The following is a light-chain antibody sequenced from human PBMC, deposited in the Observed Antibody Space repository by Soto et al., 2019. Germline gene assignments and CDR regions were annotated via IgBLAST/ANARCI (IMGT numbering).Light chain of an antibody. V-gene: IGKV1-9*01. CDR1: QALSNY. J-gene: IGKJ4*01. CDR2: SAS. Sequence: IHWPQSPSVLSASVGDTVTVTCRASQALSNYLAWYQQKPGKAPDLLIYSASTLQSGVPSRFSGSGSETEFSLTIRALQPEDFATYYCQQLSRYPLTFGGGTKVDIK. CDR3: QQLSRYPLT.